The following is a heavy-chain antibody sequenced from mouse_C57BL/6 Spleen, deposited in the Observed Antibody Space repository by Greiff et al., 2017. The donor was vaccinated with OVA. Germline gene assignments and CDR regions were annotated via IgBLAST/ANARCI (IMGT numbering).Heavy chain of an antibody. CDR2: IDPSDSET. V-gene: IGHV1-52*01. Sequence: VQLQQPGAELVRPGSSVKLSCKASGYTFTSYWMHWVKQRPIQGLEWIGNIDPSDSETHYNQKFKDKATLTVDKSSSTAYMQLSSLTSEDSAVYYCARSDYGNYDWFAYWGQGTLVTVSA. CDR3: ARSDYGNYDWFAY. J-gene: IGHJ3*01. D-gene: IGHD2-1*01. CDR1: GYTFTSYW.